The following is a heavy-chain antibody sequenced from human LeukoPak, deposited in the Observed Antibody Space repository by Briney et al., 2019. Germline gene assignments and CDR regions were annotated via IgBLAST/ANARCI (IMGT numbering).Heavy chain of an antibody. CDR2: ISFGLNNT. Sequence: GGSLRLSCAASGFTFSNFGMNWVRQAPGKGLELVSGISFGLNNTYNADSVKGRFTISRDNAKNSLYLQMNSLRAEDTAVYYCARGSGYSYGDDAFDIWGQGTMVTVSS. D-gene: IGHD5-18*01. J-gene: IGHJ3*02. V-gene: IGHV3-21*04. CDR3: ARGSGYSYGDDAFDI. CDR1: GFTFSNFG.